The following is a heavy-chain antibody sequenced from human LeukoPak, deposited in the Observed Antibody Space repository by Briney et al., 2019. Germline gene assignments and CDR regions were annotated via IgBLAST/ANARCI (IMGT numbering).Heavy chain of an antibody. CDR3: AKGAAWQQQLIVGPYSDY. V-gene: IGHV3-53*01. CDR1: GFTVSSNY. Sequence: GGSLRLSCAASGFTVSSNYMSWVRQAPGKGLEWISVMYSGGSTYYADSVKGRFTISRDNSKNTVYLQMNSLRAEDTAVYYCAKGAAWQQQLIVGPYSDYWGQGTLVTVSS. CDR2: MYSGGST. D-gene: IGHD6-13*01. J-gene: IGHJ4*02.